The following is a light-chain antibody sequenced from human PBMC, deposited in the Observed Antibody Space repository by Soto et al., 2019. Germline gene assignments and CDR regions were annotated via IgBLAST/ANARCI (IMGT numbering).Light chain of an antibody. CDR3: SSYTRSSSLV. V-gene: IGLV2-14*01. CDR1: SSDIGDYDY. CDR2: EVS. Sequence: QPVLTQPASVSGSPGQSITISCTGTSSDIGDYDYVSWYQQHPGKAPKLMIYEVSNRPSGISNRFSGSKSGNTASLTISGLQPEDEADYYCSSYTRSSSLVFGGGTQLTVL. J-gene: IGLJ2*01.